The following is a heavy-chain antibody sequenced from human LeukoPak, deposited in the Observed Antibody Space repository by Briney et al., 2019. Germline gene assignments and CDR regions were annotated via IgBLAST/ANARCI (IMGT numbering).Heavy chain of an antibody. J-gene: IGHJ4*02. CDR1: GFTFSNYD. Sequence: GGSLRLSCAASGFTFSNYDMNWVRQAPGKGLEWVSAISGSGGSTYYADSVKGRFTISRDNSKNTLYLQMNSLRAEDTAVYYCAKDQGFFWDWGQGTLVTVSS. CDR3: AKDQGFFWD. V-gene: IGHV3-23*01. D-gene: IGHD3-3*01. CDR2: ISGSGGST.